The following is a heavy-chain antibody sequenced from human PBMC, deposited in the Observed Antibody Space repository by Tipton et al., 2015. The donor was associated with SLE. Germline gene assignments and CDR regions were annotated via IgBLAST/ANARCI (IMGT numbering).Heavy chain of an antibody. Sequence: TLSLTCTVSGISFTSYYWSWIRQPPGKGLEWVGYISYTGSTIYNPSLKSRVTISMDTSKNQFSLKLSSVTAADTAVYYCARHPGSSWYRGRYFDYWGQGTLVTVSS. J-gene: IGHJ4*02. V-gene: IGHV4-59*08. D-gene: IGHD6-13*01. CDR1: GISFTSYY. CDR2: ISYTGST. CDR3: ARHPGSSWYRGRYFDY.